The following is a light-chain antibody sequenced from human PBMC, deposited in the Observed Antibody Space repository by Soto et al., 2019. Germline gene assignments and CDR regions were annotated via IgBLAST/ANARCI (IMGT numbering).Light chain of an antibody. CDR3: QVSDSGTDHVV. J-gene: IGLJ2*01. Sequence: SYELTQPPSVSVAPGQAARIPCEGDYIGAESVHWYQHKPGQAPVLVVYADYDRPSGIPDRFSGSNSGNTATLTITRVEVGDEADYYCQVSDSGTDHVVFGAGTKVTVL. CDR2: ADY. CDR1: YIGAES. V-gene: IGLV3-21*02.